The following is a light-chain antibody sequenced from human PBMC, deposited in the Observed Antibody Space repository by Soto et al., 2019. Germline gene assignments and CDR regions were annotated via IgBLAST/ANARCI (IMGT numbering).Light chain of an antibody. J-gene: IGKJ3*01. V-gene: IGKV1-12*01. CDR2: AAS. CDR3: QQGNSFLLT. CDR1: QGFSSW. Sequence: DLQMTQSPSSVSASVGDRVTITCRASQGFSSWLAWYQQKPGKAPKFLIYAASSLQSGVPSRFSGSGSGTDFSLSISSLQPEDFATFYYQQGNSFLLTFCPGTKVDIK.